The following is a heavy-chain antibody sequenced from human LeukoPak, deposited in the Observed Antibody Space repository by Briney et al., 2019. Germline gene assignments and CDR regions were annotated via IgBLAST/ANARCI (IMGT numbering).Heavy chain of an antibody. D-gene: IGHD2-15*01. CDR1: GYTLTELA. J-gene: IGHJ3*01. V-gene: IGHV1-24*01. Sequence: ASVKVSCKVSGYTLTELAMHWVRQTPGKGLEWMGGFDPESAKKVYAPKFQGRVAMTEDTSTDTVYMELSSLRSDDSAVYYCAAPFFPDTVVVVAAMLDSFNLWGPGTVVTVSS. CDR2: FDPESAKK. CDR3: AAPFFPDTVVVVAAMLDSFNL.